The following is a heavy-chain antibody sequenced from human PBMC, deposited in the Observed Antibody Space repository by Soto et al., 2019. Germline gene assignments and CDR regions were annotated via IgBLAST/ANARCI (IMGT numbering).Heavy chain of an antibody. Sequence: QVQLQESGPGLVKPSQTLSLTCTVSGGSISSGGYYWSWIRQHPGKVLEWLGYIYYSGSTYYTPSPKRRVTISVDTSKNQFSLKLSSVPAADTAVYYCARNDDRIAAAGTAYYFDYWGQGTLVTVAS. D-gene: IGHD6-13*01. J-gene: IGHJ4*02. CDR3: ARNDDRIAAAGTAYYFDY. V-gene: IGHV4-31*03. CDR2: IYYSGST. CDR1: GGSISSGGYY.